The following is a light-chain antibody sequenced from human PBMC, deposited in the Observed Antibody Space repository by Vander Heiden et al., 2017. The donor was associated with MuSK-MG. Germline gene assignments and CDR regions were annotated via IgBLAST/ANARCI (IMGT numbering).Light chain of an antibody. CDR2: KAS. CDR1: QSISSW. V-gene: IGKV1-5*03. CDR3: QQDNSYPWT. Sequence: DIQTTQSPSTLSASVGDRVTITCRASQSISSWLAWYQQKPGKAPKRLIYKASSLESGVPSRFSGSGSGTEFTLTISSLQPDDFATYYCQQDNSYPWTFGQGTKVEIK. J-gene: IGKJ1*01.